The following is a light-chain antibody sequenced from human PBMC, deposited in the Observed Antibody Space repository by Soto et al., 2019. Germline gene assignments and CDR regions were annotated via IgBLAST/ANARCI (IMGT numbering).Light chain of an antibody. CDR2: DAS. V-gene: IGKV1-5*01. CDR1: QSISRG. CDR3: QHYSSVWA. Sequence: IQLTQSPSNLSPCGGNTVTMTCRASQSISRGLAWYQQKPGKAPNLLIYDASTLESGVPSRFSGSGSGTEFTLTISCLHPDDFATYYCQHYSSVWAFGQGTEVDI. J-gene: IGKJ1*01.